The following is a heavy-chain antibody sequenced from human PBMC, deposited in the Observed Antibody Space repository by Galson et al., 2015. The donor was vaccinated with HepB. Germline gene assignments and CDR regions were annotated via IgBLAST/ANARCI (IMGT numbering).Heavy chain of an antibody. CDR3: ARRLPGYYDFWTGPFDS. V-gene: IGHV3-23*01. D-gene: IGHD3-3*01. CDR2: IRDRGTST. Sequence: SLRLSCAASGFTFSTYAMSWVRQAPGKGLEWVSAIRDRGTSTYYADSVKGRFTISRDNSKNTMYLQMNNLRAEDAAVYYCARRLPGYYDFWTGPFDSWGQGTLVTVSS. CDR1: GFTFSTYA. J-gene: IGHJ4*02.